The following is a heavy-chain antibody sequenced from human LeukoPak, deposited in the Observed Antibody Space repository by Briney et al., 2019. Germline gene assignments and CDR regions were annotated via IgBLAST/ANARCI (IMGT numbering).Heavy chain of an antibody. CDR3: AKEKQLEPFDC. CDR1: GFTFSNYG. D-gene: IGHD1-1*01. Sequence: GGSLRLSCAVSGFTFSNYGVHWVRQAPGKGLEWVAFIQFDGSDISYADSVKGRFSVSRDNSKNTLYLQMNSLRAEDTAVYYCAKEKQLEPFDCWGQGTLVTVSS. J-gene: IGHJ4*02. CDR2: IQFDGSDI. V-gene: IGHV3-30*02.